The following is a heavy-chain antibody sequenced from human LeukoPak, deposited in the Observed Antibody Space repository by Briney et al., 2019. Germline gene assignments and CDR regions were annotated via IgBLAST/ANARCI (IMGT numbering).Heavy chain of an antibody. Sequence: PGGSLRLSCAASGFTVSSNYMSWVRQAPGKGLEWVSVIYSGGSTYYADSVKGRFTISRDNSKNTLYLQMNSLRAEDTAVYYCAKEFGHILNWGSLGYWGQGTLVTVSS. D-gene: IGHD7-27*01. CDR1: GFTVSSNY. CDR3: AKEFGHILNWGSLGY. J-gene: IGHJ4*02. CDR2: IYSGGST. V-gene: IGHV3-53*01.